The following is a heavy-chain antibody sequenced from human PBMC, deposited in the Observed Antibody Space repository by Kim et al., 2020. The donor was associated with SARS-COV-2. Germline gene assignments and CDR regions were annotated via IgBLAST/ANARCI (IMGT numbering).Heavy chain of an antibody. CDR1: GYTFTNYA. CDR3: ARDHRPCSTTPCYGEAIDY. Sequence: ASVKVSCKASGYTFTNYAIHWMRQAPGQRLEWMGWINSGSGNTKYSQIFQSRVTITRDTSATTAYMEVSNLSAEDTAMYYCARDHRPCSTTPCYGEAIDYWGQGTLVTVSS. D-gene: IGHD2-2*01. V-gene: IGHV1-3*01. CDR2: INSGSGNT. J-gene: IGHJ4*02.